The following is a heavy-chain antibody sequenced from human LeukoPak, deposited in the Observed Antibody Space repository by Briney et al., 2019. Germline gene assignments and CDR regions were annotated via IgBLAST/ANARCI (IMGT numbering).Heavy chain of an antibody. CDR3: VKDHYYGSGSYYRGDY. CDR1: GFTFSSYA. J-gene: IGHJ4*02. D-gene: IGHD3-10*01. V-gene: IGHV3-64D*06. Sequence: GGSLTLSCSASGFTFSSYAMHWVRQAPGKGLEYVSAISSNGGSTYYADSVKGRFTMSRDNSKNTLYLQVSSLRAEDTAVYYCVKDHYYGSGSYYRGDYWGQGTLVTVSS. CDR2: ISSNGGST.